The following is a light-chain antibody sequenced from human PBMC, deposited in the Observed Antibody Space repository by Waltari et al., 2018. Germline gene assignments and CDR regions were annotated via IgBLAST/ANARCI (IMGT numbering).Light chain of an antibody. Sequence: IQVTQSPSTLSASVGDRVTITCRATQSISNWLAWYQQKPGKAPKRLIYKASTLESGGPSRFSGSGSGTEFTLTISSLQSDDFATYFCQQYNNYTPKTFGQGTKVDIK. V-gene: IGKV1-5*01. CDR2: KAS. CDR1: QSISNW. J-gene: IGKJ1*01. CDR3: QQYNNYTPKT.